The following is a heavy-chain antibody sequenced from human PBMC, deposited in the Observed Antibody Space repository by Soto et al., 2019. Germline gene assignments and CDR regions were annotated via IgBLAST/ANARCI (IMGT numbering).Heavy chain of an antibody. CDR2: IYYSGTT. CDR3: ARYNSYAIDY. J-gene: IGHJ4*02. V-gene: IGHV4-39*07. Sequence: SETLSLTCTVSGGSISAHTHYWSWVRQSPGGGLEWIASIYYSGTTYYNPSLASRVTLSVDTSKNQFSLKMTSVTAADRAMYFCARYNSYAIDYWGRGTLVTVSS. CDR1: GGSISAHTHY. D-gene: IGHD2-8*01.